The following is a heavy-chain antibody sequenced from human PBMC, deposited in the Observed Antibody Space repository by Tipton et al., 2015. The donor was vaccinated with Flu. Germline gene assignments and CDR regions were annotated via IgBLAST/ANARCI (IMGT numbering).Heavy chain of an antibody. CDR3: ARRRLDLTTPPPWCLDL. D-gene: IGHD1-1*01. CDR2: INSNGDST. CDR1: GFSFVSYA. V-gene: IGHV3-64*02. Sequence: SLRLSCAASGFSFVSYAMHWVRQAPGKGLEYVSAINSNGDSTYYADSVKDRFTISRDNSENTLYLQMGSLRPEDMAVYYCARRRLDLTTPPPWCLDLWGRGTLVTVSS. J-gene: IGHJ2*01.